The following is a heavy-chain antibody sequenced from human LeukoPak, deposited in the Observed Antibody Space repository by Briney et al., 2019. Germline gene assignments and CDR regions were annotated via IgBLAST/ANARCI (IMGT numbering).Heavy chain of an antibody. J-gene: IGHJ6*03. D-gene: IGHD2-2*01. Sequence: ASVKVSCKASGYTFTSYDINWVRQATGQGLEWMGWMNPNSGNTGYAQKFQGRVTITRNTSISTAYMELSSLRSEDTAVYYCARGVSGYCSPTSCWEHYYYYMDVWDKGTTVTVSS. CDR3: ARGVSGYCSPTSCWEHYYYYMDV. CDR1: GYTFTSYD. CDR2: MNPNSGNT. V-gene: IGHV1-8*03.